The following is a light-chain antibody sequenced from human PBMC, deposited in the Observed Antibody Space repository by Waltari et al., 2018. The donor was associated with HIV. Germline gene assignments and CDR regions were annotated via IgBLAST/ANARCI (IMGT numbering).Light chain of an antibody. Sequence: QSALTQPPSASGSPGQSVTISCTGTSSDVGGYNYVSWYQQHPGKAPQLMIYEVSQRPSGGPNRFSGSKSGNTASLTVSGLQTEDEANYYCSSYAGSNNWVFGGGTNLTVL. V-gene: IGLV2-8*01. CDR3: SSYAGSNNWV. J-gene: IGLJ3*02. CDR1: SSDVGGYNY. CDR2: EVS.